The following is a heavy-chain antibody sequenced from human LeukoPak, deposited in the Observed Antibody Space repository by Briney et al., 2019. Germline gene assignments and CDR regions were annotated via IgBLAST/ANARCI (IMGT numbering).Heavy chain of an antibody. CDR3: AKNSGYYPPNYYYGMDV. D-gene: IGHD3-22*01. CDR2: INPSGGST. Sequence: ASVKVSCKASGYTFTSNYIHWVRQAPGQGLEWMGIINPSGGSTSYAQKFQGRVTMTRDTSTSTVYMEPSSLRSEDTAVYYCAKNSGYYPPNYYYGMDVWGQGTTVIVSS. CDR1: GYTFTSNY. J-gene: IGHJ6*02. V-gene: IGHV1-46*01.